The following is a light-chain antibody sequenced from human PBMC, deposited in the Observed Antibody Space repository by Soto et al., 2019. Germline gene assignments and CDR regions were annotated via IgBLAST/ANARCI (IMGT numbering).Light chain of an antibody. CDR2: GAS. CDR1: QTISSTF. J-gene: IGKJ4*01. CDR3: QQFGLSPT. V-gene: IGKV3-20*01. Sequence: VLTQSPGTLSLSPGERATLSCRASQTISSTFLAWYRQRPGQAPRLLIYGASSRATGIPDRFSASGSGTDFTLTISRLEPEDFAVYYCQQFGLSPTFGGGTKVDTK.